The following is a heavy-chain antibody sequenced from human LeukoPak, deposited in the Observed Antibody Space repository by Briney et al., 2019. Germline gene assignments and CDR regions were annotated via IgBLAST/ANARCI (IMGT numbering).Heavy chain of an antibody. V-gene: IGHV3-7*01. J-gene: IGHJ4*02. D-gene: IGHD1-26*01. CDR3: ARWEPVGYLTWYFDY. CDR1: GFTFSIYW. CDR2: RKQDGSEI. Sequence: GGSLRLSCAASGFTFSIYWMSWVRQAPGQGLEWVANRKQDGSEIYYVDSVKGRFTISRDNAKNSLYLQMNSLRAEDTAVYYCARWEPVGYLTWYFDYWGQGTLVTVSS.